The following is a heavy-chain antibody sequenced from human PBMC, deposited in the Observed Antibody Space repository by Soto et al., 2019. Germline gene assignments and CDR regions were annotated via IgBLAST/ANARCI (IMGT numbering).Heavy chain of an antibody. J-gene: IGHJ5*01. CDR1: GFIFSNYA. CDR3: AKDAVAYNGEWDWFDS. V-gene: IGHV3-23*01. Sequence: GGSLRLSCAASGFIFSNYAMTWVRQAPGKGLESVSAIGGTGGDTYYSNSVKGRFTISRDNSKNTLYLQMNSLSADDTAVYYCAKDAVAYNGEWDWFDSWGQGTLVTVAS. D-gene: IGHD6-19*01. CDR2: IGGTGGDT.